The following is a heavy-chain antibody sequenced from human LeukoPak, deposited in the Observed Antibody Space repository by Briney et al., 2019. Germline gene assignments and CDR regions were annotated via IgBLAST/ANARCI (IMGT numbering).Heavy chain of an antibody. V-gene: IGHV3-30*03. CDR2: ISYDGNNK. CDR1: GFTFSSYS. J-gene: IGHJ4*02. CDR3: ASPAGYSSSWGNFDY. D-gene: IGHD6-13*01. Sequence: PGGSLRLSCAASGFTFSSYSMNWVRQAPGKGLEWVAVISYDGNNKYYADSVKGRFTISRDNSKNTLYLQMNSLRAEDTAVFYCASPAGYSSSWGNFDYWGQGTLVTVSS.